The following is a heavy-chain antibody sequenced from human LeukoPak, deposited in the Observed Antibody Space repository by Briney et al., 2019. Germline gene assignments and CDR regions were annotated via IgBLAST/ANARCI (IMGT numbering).Heavy chain of an antibody. D-gene: IGHD1-26*01. V-gene: IGHV1-46*01. J-gene: IGHJ4*02. CDR1: GYTFTSYY. CDR3: AREVGATKGFDY. CDR2: INPSGGST. Sequence: GASVTVSCKASGYTFTSYYMHWVRQAPGQGLEWMGIINPSGGSTSYAQKFQGRVTMTRDTSTSTVYMELSSLRSEDTAVYYCAREVGATKGFDYWGQGTLVTVSS.